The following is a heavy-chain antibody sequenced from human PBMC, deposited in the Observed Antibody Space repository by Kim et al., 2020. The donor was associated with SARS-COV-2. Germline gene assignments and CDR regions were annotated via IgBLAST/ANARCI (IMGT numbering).Heavy chain of an antibody. CDR3: ARDQLLGVVVAATQGFDY. D-gene: IGHD2-15*01. V-gene: IGHV3-21*04. CDR2: ISSSSSYI. Sequence: GGSLRLSCAASGFTFSSYSMNWVRQAPGKGLEWVSSISSSSSYIYYADSVKGRFTISRDNAKNSLYLQMNSLRAEDTAVYYCARDQLLGVVVAATQGFDYWGQGTLVTVSS. CDR1: GFTFSSYS. J-gene: IGHJ4*02.